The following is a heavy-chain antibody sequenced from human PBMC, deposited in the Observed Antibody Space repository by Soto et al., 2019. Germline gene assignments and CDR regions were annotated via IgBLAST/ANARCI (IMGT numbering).Heavy chain of an antibody. Sequence: PXGSLRLSCAAAGFTFNIFPMTWVRQAPGKGLEWVSGIAGSGGNTYHADSVKGRFTISRDNSKNTVYLQMDSLRVEDTAVYYCANSYYYDSSGYYPFEYWGQGALVTVSS. CDR3: ANSYYYDSSGYYPFEY. CDR1: GFTFNIFP. J-gene: IGHJ4*02. D-gene: IGHD3-22*01. CDR2: IAGSGGNT. V-gene: IGHV3-23*01.